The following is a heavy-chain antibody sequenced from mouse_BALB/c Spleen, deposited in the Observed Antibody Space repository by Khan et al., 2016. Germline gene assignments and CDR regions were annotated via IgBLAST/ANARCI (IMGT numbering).Heavy chain of an antibody. Sequence: EVKLLESGGGLVHPGGSLKLSCAASGFDFSRYWMSWVRQAPGKGLEWIGEINPDSYTINYTPSLKDKFIISRDNAKNTLYLQMSKVRSEDTDLSYCARAGYDGYLAYWGQGTLVTVSA. V-gene: IGHV4-1*02. CDR3: ARAGYDGYLAY. CDR1: GFDFSRYW. CDR2: INPDSYTI. D-gene: IGHD2-14*01. J-gene: IGHJ3*01.